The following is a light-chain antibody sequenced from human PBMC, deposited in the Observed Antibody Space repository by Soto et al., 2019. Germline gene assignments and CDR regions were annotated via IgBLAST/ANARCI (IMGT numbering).Light chain of an antibody. Sequence: QSALTQPASVSGSPGQSITISCTGTSSDVGGYNYVSWYQQHPGKAPKFMIYGVSNRPSGVSNRFSGSKSGNTASLTISGLQAEDEADYYRSSYTTSNTRQIVFGTGTKVTVL. CDR2: GVS. CDR1: SSDVGGYNY. J-gene: IGLJ1*01. V-gene: IGLV2-14*01. CDR3: SSYTTSNTRQIV.